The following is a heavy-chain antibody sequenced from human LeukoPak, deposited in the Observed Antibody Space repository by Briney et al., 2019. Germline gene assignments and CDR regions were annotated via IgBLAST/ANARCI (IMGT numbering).Heavy chain of an antibody. CDR2: IYSGGST. J-gene: IGHJ6*03. Sequence: GGSLRLSCTVSGFTVSSNSMSWVRQAPGKGLEWVSFIYSGGSTQYSDSVKGRFTISRDNSKNTLYLQMNSLRAEDTAVYYCAKDYLPDYGDYVMLYYMDVWGKGTTVTISS. D-gene: IGHD4-17*01. V-gene: IGHV3-53*01. CDR3: AKDYLPDYGDYVMLYYMDV. CDR1: GFTVSSNS.